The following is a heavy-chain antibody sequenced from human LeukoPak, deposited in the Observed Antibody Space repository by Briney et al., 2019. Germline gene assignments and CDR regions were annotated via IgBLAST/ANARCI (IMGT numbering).Heavy chain of an antibody. CDR1: GDSISSNSYY. V-gene: IGHV4-39*07. CDR3: ARPGLRWLHKFDY. D-gene: IGHD5-24*01. J-gene: IGHJ4*02. CDR2: IYYSGST. Sequence: SETLSLTCTVSGDSISSNSYYWGWIRQPPGKGLEWIGSIYYSGSTYYNPSLKSRVTISVDTSKNQFSLKLSSVTAADTAVYYCARPGLRWLHKFDYWGQGTLVTVSS.